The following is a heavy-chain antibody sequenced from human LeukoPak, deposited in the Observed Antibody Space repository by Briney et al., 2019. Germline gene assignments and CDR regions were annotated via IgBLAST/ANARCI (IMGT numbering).Heavy chain of an antibody. CDR3: AILDFYYGSGSYTLTYYYYMDV. Sequence: ASVKVSCKASGYTFTGYYMHWVRQAPGQGLEWMGWINPNSGGTNYAQKFQGRVTMTRDTSISTAYMELSRLRSDDTAVYYCAILDFYYGSGSYTLTYYYYMDVWGKGTTVTISS. D-gene: IGHD3-10*01. V-gene: IGHV1-2*02. CDR2: INPNSGGT. J-gene: IGHJ6*03. CDR1: GYTFTGYY.